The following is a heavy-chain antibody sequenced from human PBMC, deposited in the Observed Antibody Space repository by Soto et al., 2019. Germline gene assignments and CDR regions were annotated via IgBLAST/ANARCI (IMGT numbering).Heavy chain of an antibody. J-gene: IGHJ3*02. CDR2: ISYDGSNK. D-gene: IGHD3-22*01. V-gene: IGHV3-30-3*01. CDR1: GFTFSSYA. Sequence: QVQLVESGGGVVQPGRSLRLSCAASGFTFSSYAMHWVRQAPGKGLEWVAVISYDGSNKYYADSVKGRFTISRDNSKNTLYLQMKSLRAEDTAVYYCARGSGRSMIVVVITFYAFDIWGQGTMVTVSS. CDR3: ARGSGRSMIVVVITFYAFDI.